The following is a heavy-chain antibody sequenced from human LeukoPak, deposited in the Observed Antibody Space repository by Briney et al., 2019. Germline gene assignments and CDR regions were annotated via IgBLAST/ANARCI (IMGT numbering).Heavy chain of an antibody. V-gene: IGHV3-53*01. CDR3: AIPHAAPADY. CDR1: GFTVSSNY. D-gene: IGHD6-6*01. J-gene: IGHJ4*02. Sequence: PGGSLRLSCAASGFTVSSNYMSWVRQAPGKGLEWVSVIYSGGSTYYADSVKGRFTIPRDNSKNTLYLQMNSLRAEDTAVYYCAIPHAAPADYWGQGTLVTVSS. CDR2: IYSGGST.